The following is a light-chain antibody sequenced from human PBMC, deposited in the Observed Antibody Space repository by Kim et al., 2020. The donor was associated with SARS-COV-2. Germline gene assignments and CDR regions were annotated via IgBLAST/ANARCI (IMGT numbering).Light chain of an antibody. J-gene: IGKJ4*01. CDR2: GAS. Sequence: CPGERDTRACWGKANIGTNIAWYPQKLVRAPRLLIYGASARATDIPGRFSGEGSGTEFTLTISSLQSEEFARYYCQQYENWPPLTVGGGTKVDIK. CDR3: QQYENWPPLT. CDR1: ANIGTN. V-gene: IGKV3-15*01.